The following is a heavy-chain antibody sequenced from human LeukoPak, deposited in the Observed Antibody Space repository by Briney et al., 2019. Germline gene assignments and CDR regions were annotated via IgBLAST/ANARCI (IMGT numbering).Heavy chain of an antibody. D-gene: IGHD3-3*01. Sequence: PGGSLRLSCVVSGFTFSDYYMDWVRQTPGKGLEGIGRTKAKVHNYVTEYAATVKGRFTISRDESKSSMYLQMNSLKPEDTAVYYCTRDNFGSYDFWGQGTRVTVSS. CDR3: TRDNFGSYDF. J-gene: IGHJ4*02. V-gene: IGHV3-72*01. CDR2: TKAKVHNYVT. CDR1: GFTFSDYY.